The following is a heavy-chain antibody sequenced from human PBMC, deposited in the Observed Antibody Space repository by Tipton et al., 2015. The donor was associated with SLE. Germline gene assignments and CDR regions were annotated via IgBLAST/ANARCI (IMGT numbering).Heavy chain of an antibody. CDR1: GFTFSSYG. CDR3: AREAGYGYLDV. D-gene: IGHD5-12*01. V-gene: IGHV3-7*01. Sequence: SLRLSCAASGFTFSSYGMHWVRQAPGKGLEWVANIKQDGSEKYYVDSVKGRFTISRDNAKNSLYLQMNSLRAEDTAVYYCAREAGYGYLDVWGQGTTVTVSS. J-gene: IGHJ6*02. CDR2: IKQDGSEK.